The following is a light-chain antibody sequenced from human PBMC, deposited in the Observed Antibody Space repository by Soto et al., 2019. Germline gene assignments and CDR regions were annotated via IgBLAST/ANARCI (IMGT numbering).Light chain of an antibody. V-gene: IGLV2-11*01. J-gene: IGLJ3*02. CDR3: TSHTASSTWV. Sequence: QSVLTQPRSVSGSPGQSLTISCTGTNSDVDDYRYVSWYQQFPGKAPKLVIYGVNQRPSGVPNRFSASNSDNTASLTISGLQAEDEADYYCTSHTASSTWVFGGGTKLTVL. CDR1: NSDVDDYRY. CDR2: GVN.